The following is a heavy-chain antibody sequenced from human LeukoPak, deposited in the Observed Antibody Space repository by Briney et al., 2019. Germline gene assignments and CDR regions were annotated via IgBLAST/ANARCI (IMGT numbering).Heavy chain of an antibody. CDR3: ARKTGYSSGWYTDDAFDI. J-gene: IGHJ3*02. V-gene: IGHV3-48*03. D-gene: IGHD6-19*01. CDR1: GFTFSSYE. CDR2: ISSSGSTI. Sequence: GGSLRLSCAASGFTFSSYEMNWVRQAPGKGLEWVSYISSSGSTIYYADSVKGRFTISRDNAKNSLYLQMNSLRAEDTAVYYCARKTGYSSGWYTDDAFDIWGQGTVVTVSS.